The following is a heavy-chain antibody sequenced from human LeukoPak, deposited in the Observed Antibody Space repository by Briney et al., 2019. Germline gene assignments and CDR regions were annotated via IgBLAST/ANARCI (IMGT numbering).Heavy chain of an antibody. V-gene: IGHV3-30*04. CDR2: ISFDASNK. Sequence: PGGSLRLSCAASGFTFSSYFMHWVRQAPGKGLEWVAMISFDASNKYYAASVKGRFTISRDNAKNLLYLQMNRLRAEDTAVYYCARDRSLAVAGTLSDYWGQGTLVTVSS. D-gene: IGHD6-19*01. CDR3: ARDRSLAVAGTLSDY. CDR1: GFTFSSYF. J-gene: IGHJ4*02.